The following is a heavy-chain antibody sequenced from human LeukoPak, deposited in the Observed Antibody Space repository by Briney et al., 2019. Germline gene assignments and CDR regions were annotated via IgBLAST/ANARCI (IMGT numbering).Heavy chain of an antibody. CDR3: ARRAYSDLYFDY. CDR2: ISPSGNT. D-gene: IGHD4-11*01. V-gene: IGHV4-38-2*01. Sequence: PSETLSLTRAVSGYSISSASYWGWIRQPPGKGLEWIGSISPSGNTYYNPSLKSRISISLDTSKNHFSLKLTSMTAADTAFYYCARRAYSDLYFDYWGQGTLVTVSS. CDR1: GYSISSASY. J-gene: IGHJ4*02.